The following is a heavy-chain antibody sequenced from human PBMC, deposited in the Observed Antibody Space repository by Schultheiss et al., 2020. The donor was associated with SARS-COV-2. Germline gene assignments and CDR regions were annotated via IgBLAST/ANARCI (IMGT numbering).Heavy chain of an antibody. V-gene: IGHV1-2*02. CDR2: INPNSGGT. Sequence: GESLKISCKASGYTFTGYYMHWVRQAPGQRLEWMGWINPNSGGTNYAQKFQGRVTMTRDTSISTAYMELSSLKAEDTAVYYCVKSPGSREGSSSDAFDIWGQGTMVTVSS. CDR3: VKSPGSREGSSSDAFDI. D-gene: IGHD6-13*01. CDR1: GYTFTGYY. J-gene: IGHJ3*02.